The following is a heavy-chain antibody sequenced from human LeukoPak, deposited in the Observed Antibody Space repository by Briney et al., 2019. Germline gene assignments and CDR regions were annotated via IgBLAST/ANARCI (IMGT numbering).Heavy chain of an antibody. J-gene: IGHJ4*02. CDR3: AKGHDTRTATLDY. V-gene: IGHV3-23*01. CDR1: GFTFSTYA. D-gene: IGHD1-1*01. CDR2: ISGTDTTT. Sequence: GGSLRLSCAASGFTFSTYAMNWVRQAPGMGLEWVSAISGTDTTTYYADSVKGRFTISRDNSKNTLYLQMNSLRADDTAVYYCAKGHDTRTATLDYSCQGTLVTVSS.